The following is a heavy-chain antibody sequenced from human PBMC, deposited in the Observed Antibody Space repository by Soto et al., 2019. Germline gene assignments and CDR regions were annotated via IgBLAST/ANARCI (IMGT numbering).Heavy chain of an antibody. D-gene: IGHD3-10*01. CDR2: IYYSGSA. CDR3: ARRPLVRGIIPYYFDS. V-gene: IGHV4-39*01. CDR1: GGSINNSSFC. J-gene: IGHJ4*02. Sequence: SSETLSLTCTVSGGSINNSSFCWGWVRQPPGKRLEWIGSIYYSGSAYYNPSLKSRLTISVDTSKNQFSLNLSSVTAADTAVYFCARRPLVRGIIPYYFDSWGQGTLVT.